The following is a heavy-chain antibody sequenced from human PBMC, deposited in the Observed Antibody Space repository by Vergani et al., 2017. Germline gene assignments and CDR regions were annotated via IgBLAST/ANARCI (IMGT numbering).Heavy chain of an antibody. CDR3: ARDLDYYDSSGYFDY. Sequence: EVQLVESGGGLVQPGGSLRLSCAASGFTFSSYEMNWVRQAPGKGLEWVSYISSSGSTIYYADSVKGRFTISRDNAKNSLYLQTNSLRAEDTAVYYCARDLDYYDSSGYFDYWGQGTLVTVSS. V-gene: IGHV3-48*03. D-gene: IGHD3-22*01. CDR2: ISSSGSTI. J-gene: IGHJ4*02. CDR1: GFTFSSYE.